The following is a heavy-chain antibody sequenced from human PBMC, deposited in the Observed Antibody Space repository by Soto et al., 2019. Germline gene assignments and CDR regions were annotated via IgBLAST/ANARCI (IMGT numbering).Heavy chain of an antibody. CDR1: GGSFSGYY. V-gene: IGHV4-34*01. Sequence: SSETLSLTCAVYGGSFSGYYWSWIRQPPGKGLEWIGEINHSGNTNYNPSLKSRVTISVDTSKNQFSLRLSSVTAADTAVYYCARAVGDPLYYLDYWGQGTLVTVSS. J-gene: IGHJ4*02. CDR2: INHSGNT. D-gene: IGHD6-19*01. CDR3: ARAVGDPLYYLDY.